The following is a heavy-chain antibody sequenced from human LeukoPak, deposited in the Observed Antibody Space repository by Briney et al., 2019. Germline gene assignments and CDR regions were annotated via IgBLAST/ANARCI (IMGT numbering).Heavy chain of an antibody. J-gene: IGHJ4*02. Sequence: VQPGASLRLSCAATGFTFSSYEMNWVRQAPGKRQEGVSYISSSGTTIYYADSVKGRFTISRDNAKNSLFMQVNSLRAEDTAVYYCARSSGTYHFVYWGEGTLVTVSS. CDR2: ISSSGTTI. CDR1: GFTFSSYE. CDR3: ARSSGTYHFVY. D-gene: IGHD1-26*01. V-gene: IGHV3-48*03.